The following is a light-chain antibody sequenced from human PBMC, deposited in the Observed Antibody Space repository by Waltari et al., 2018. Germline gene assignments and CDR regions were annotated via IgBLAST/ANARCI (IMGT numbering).Light chain of an antibody. CDR3: HQYNNWNS. CDR1: LSVGGN. V-gene: IGKV3D-15*01. J-gene: IGKJ2*03. CDR2: GAS. Sequence: EVILTQSPATLSVSPGESATLSCRASLSVGGNLAWYQQKPGQAPRLLIYGASTRATGIPARFSGSGSETDVTLTISGLESEDFALYFCHQYNNWNSCGQGTKLEIK.